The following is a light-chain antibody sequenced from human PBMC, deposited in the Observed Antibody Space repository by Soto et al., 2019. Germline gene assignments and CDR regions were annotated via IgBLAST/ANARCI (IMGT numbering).Light chain of an antibody. V-gene: IGKV3-20*01. CDR3: QQYGGSPPIT. Sequence: EIVLTQSPDTLSLSPGERATLSCRASQYVAGNFLAWHQQRPGQAPRLLIHGASNRATGIPARFSGSGSGTDFTLTISRLEPEDFAVYYCQQYGGSPPITFGQGTRLEIK. J-gene: IGKJ5*01. CDR2: GAS. CDR1: QYVAGNF.